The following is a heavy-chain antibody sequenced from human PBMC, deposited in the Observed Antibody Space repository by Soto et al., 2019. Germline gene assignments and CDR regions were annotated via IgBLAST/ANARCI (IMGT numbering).Heavy chain of an antibody. D-gene: IGHD6-13*01. V-gene: IGHV3-30*18. J-gene: IGHJ4*02. CDR3: ANGRESRQQLAPEVEY. CDR2: ISYDGSNK. Sequence: QVQLVESGGGVVQPGGSLRLSCEASGFTFSSYAMHWVRQAPGQGLEWVTAISYDGSNKYYADSVKGRFTISRDNFKNTLYLQMDSLTAEDTAVYYCANGRESRQQLAPEVEYWGQGTLVTVSS. CDR1: GFTFSSYA.